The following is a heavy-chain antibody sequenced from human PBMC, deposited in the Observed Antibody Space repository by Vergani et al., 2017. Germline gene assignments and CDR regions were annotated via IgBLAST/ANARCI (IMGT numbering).Heavy chain of an antibody. J-gene: IGHJ4*02. Sequence: EVQLVESGGGLVQPGRSLRLSCAASGFTFDDYAMHWVRQAPGKGLEWVSGISWNSGSIGYADSVKGRFTISRDNAKNSLYLQMNGLRAEDTALYYCAKEIRSDLGALDYWGQGTLVTVSS. V-gene: IGHV3-9*01. CDR1: GFTFDDYA. CDR2: ISWNSGSI. D-gene: IGHD1-26*01. CDR3: AKEIRSDLGALDY.